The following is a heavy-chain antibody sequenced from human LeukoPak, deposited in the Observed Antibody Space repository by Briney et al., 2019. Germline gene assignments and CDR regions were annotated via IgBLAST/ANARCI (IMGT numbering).Heavy chain of an antibody. CDR1: GGSISSSY. V-gene: IGHV4-59*08. CDR3: ARQHSGGYYYFDY. Sequence: SETLSLTCTVSGGSISSSYWSWIRQPPGKGLEWIGYFYYSANTNYNPSVTSRVTISVDTSKNQFSLKLSSVTAADTAVYYCARQHSGGYYYFDYWGQGTLVTVSS. J-gene: IGHJ4*02. D-gene: IGHD3-22*01. CDR2: FYYSANT.